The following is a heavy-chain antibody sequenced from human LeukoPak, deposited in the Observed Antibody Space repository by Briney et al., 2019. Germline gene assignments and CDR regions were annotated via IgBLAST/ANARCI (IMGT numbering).Heavy chain of an antibody. CDR2: FYPEDSET. V-gene: IGHV1-24*01. CDR1: GYTLTELS. Sequence: ASVKVSCKVSGYTLTELSMHWVRQAPGKGLEWMGGFYPEDSETIYAQKFQGRVTMTEDTSTDTAYMELSSLRSEDTAVYYCATGLWELFTAGYDYWGQGTLVTVSS. D-gene: IGHD1-26*01. CDR3: ATGLWELFTAGYDY. J-gene: IGHJ4*02.